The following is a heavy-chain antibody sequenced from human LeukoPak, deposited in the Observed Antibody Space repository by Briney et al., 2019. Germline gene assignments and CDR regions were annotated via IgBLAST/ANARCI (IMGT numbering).Heavy chain of an antibody. D-gene: IGHD3-3*01. CDR3: ARVVKVFGVVLFDP. V-gene: IGHV3-7*01. Sequence: GGSLRLSCAASGFTFSSYWMSWVRQAPGKGLEWVANIKQDGSEKYYVDSVKGRFTISRDNAKNSLYLQMNSLRAEDTAVYYCARVVKVFGVVLFDPWGQGTLVTVSS. CDR1: GFTFSSYW. CDR2: IKQDGSEK. J-gene: IGHJ5*02.